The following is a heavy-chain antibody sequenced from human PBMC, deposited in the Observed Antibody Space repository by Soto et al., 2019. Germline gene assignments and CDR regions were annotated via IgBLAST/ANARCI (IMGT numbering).Heavy chain of an antibody. J-gene: IGHJ4*02. V-gene: IGHV3-7*01. D-gene: IGHD3-22*01. CDR2: IKQDGSEK. Sequence: PGGSLRLSCAASGFTFSSYWMSWVRQAPGKGLEWVANIKQDGSEKYYVDSVKGRFTIPRDNAKNSLYLQMNSLRAEDTAVYYCARVGGGGSGYFLFDYWGQGTLVTVSS. CDR1: GFTFSSYW. CDR3: ARVGGGGSGYFLFDY.